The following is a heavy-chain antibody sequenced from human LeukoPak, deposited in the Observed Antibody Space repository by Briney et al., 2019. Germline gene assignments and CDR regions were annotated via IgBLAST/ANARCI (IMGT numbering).Heavy chain of an antibody. CDR3: ANQAYSQFDY. CDR1: GFAFSSYW. D-gene: IGHD4-11*01. Sequence: SGGSLRLSCVASGFAFSSYWMSRVRQAPGKGLELVANISPDGSAEDYVDSVRGRFAISRDNAKRSLYLQMNSLSPEDTAVYYCANQAYSQFDYWGQGTLVSVPS. V-gene: IGHV3-7*01. J-gene: IGHJ4*02. CDR2: ISPDGSAE.